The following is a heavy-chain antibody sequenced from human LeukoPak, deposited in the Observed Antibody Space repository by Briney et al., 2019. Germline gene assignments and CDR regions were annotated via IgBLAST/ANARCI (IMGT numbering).Heavy chain of an antibody. Sequence: ASVKVSCKASGYTFTSYGISWVRQAPGQGLEWMGWISAYNGNTNYAQKLQGRVTMTTDTSTSTAHMELRSLRSDDTAVYCGREPRYRPIDYWGQGTLVTVSS. CDR1: GYTFTSYG. CDR3: GREPRYRPIDY. V-gene: IGHV1-18*01. CDR2: ISAYNGNT. J-gene: IGHJ4*02. D-gene: IGHD3-9*01.